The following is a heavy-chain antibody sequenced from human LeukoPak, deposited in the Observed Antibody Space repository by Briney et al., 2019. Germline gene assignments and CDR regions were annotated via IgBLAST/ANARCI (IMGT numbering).Heavy chain of an antibody. V-gene: IGHV4-59*08. Sequence: PSETLSLTCTVSGGSISNYYWSWTRQPPGKGLEWIGYISYSGSTNYNPSLKSRVTISVDTSKNQFSLKLSSVTAADTAVYYCARVGSGKIMDVWGKGTTVTISS. CDR3: ARVGSGKIMDV. CDR2: ISYSGST. D-gene: IGHD6-19*01. CDR1: GGSISNYY. J-gene: IGHJ6*03.